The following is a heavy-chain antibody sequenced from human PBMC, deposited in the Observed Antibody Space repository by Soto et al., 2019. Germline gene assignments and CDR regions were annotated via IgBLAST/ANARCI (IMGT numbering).Heavy chain of an antibody. CDR3: AKSVYNWNDGFFDY. V-gene: IGHV3-30*18. D-gene: IGHD1-1*01. Sequence: QVQLVESGGGVVQPGRSLRLSCAASGFTFSTYGMHWVRQAPGKGLEWVAVISHDGVNKYYADSVKGRFTISRDNSKNTLYLQMNSLRAEDTAVYYCAKSVYNWNDGFFDYWGQGTLVTVSS. CDR2: ISHDGVNK. J-gene: IGHJ4*02. CDR1: GFTFSTYG.